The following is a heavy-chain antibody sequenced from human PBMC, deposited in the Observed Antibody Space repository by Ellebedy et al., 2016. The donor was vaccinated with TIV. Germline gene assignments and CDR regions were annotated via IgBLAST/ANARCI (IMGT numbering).Heavy chain of an antibody. D-gene: IGHD1-1*01. Sequence: MPGGSLRLSCTVSGGSISGYYWSWIRQPPNKGLGWIGHIFHTGGTSYNASVQSRISITLDKSKNQFSLTLNPVTAADTAVYHCTRFFTSGQTGFAFDIWGHGTTVTVSS. CDR2: IFHTGGT. CDR1: GGSISGYY. CDR3: TRFFTSGQTGFAFDI. V-gene: IGHV4-59*01. J-gene: IGHJ3*02.